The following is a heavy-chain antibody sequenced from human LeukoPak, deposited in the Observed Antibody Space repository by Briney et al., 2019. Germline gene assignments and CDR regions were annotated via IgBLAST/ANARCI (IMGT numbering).Heavy chain of an antibody. CDR2: ISSTSSYI. Sequence: PGGSLRLSCAASGFTFSSYTMNWVRQAPGKGLEWVSSISSTSSYIYYADSVEGRFTISRDNAQNSLFLQMTSLRAEDTAVFYCARVYCSGGNCFSYFDYWGQGTLVTVSS. CDR1: GFTFSSYT. J-gene: IGHJ4*02. CDR3: ARVYCSGGNCFSYFDY. V-gene: IGHV3-21*01. D-gene: IGHD2-15*01.